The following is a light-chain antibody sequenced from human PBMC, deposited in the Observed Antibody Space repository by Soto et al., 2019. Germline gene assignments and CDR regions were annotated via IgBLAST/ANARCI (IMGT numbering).Light chain of an antibody. CDR3: QYYATPPRT. J-gene: IGKJ1*01. CDR1: QSVTNNF. Sequence: EIVLTQSPGTLSLSPGERATLSCRASQSVTNNFLAWYQQKPGQTPRRLIHGAYTRATGIPGRFSGSGSWTDFTLTISRLEPEDFGVYFCQYYATPPRTFGQGTKVQIK. CDR2: GAY. V-gene: IGKV3-20*01.